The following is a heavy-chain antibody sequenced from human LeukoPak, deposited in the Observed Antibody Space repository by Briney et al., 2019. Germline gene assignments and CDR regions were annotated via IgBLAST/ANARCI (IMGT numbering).Heavy chain of an antibody. J-gene: IGHJ4*02. V-gene: IGHV3-13*01. D-gene: IGHD3-16*02. CDR1: GFTFSSYD. CDR2: IGTAGDT. Sequence: GGSLRLSCAASGFTFSSYDMHWVRHATGKGLEWVSAIGTAGDTYYPGSVKGRFTISRDNSKNTLYLQMNSLRAEDTAVYYCAKVPHLDYDYVWGSYRVDYWGQGTLVTVSS. CDR3: AKVPHLDYDYVWGSYRVDY.